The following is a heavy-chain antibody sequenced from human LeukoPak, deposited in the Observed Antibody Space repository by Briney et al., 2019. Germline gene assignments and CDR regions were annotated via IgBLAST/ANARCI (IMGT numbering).Heavy chain of an antibody. Sequence: PSQTLSLTCTVSGGSISSGGYYWSWIRQHPGKGLEWIGYIYYSGSTYYNPSLKSRVTISVDTSKNQFSLKLSSVTAADTAVYYCARDNYDSGSYYFDYWSQGTLVTVSS. CDR2: IYYSGST. V-gene: IGHV4-31*03. CDR3: ARDNYDSGSYYFDY. J-gene: IGHJ4*02. CDR1: GGSISSGGYY. D-gene: IGHD3-10*01.